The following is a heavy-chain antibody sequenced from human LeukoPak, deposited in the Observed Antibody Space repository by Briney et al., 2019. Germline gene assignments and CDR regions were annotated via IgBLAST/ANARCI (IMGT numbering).Heavy chain of an antibody. D-gene: IGHD3-10*01. J-gene: IGHJ3*02. CDR1: GFTFSSYG. Sequence: GGSLRLSCAASGFTFSSYGMHWVRQAPGEGLEWVSSYYADSVKGRFTISRDNAKNTLYLQMNSLRAEDTAVYYCAKDHYVSGRYDAFDIWGQGTMVTVSS. V-gene: IGHV3-NL1*01. CDR3: AKDHYVSGRYDAFDI.